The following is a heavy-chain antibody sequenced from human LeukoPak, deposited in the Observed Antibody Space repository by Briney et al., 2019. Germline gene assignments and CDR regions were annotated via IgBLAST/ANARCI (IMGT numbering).Heavy chain of an antibody. CDR2: IYYSGST. J-gene: IGHJ5*02. CDR1: GGSISSYY. D-gene: IGHD3-10*01. Sequence: SETLSLTFTVSGGSISSYYWSWIRQPPGKGLEWIGYIYYSGSTNYNPSLKSRVTISVDTSKNQFSLKLSSVTAADTAVYYCARAIYFGELQYNWFDPWGQGTLVTVSS. V-gene: IGHV4-59*01. CDR3: ARAIYFGELQYNWFDP.